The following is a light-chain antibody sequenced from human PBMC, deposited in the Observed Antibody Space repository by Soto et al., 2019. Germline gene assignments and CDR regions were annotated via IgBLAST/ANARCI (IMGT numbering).Light chain of an antibody. CDR3: CSVAGANSWV. CDR2: EAT. V-gene: IGLV2-23*01. J-gene: IGLJ3*02. CDR1: SSDVGTYDL. Sequence: QSVLTQPASVSGSPGQSITISCTGSSSDVGTYDLVSWYQHHPGAAPKLMIYEATRRPSGISNRFSGSKSGNTASLTISGLQAEDEADYYCCSVAGANSWVFGGGTKLTVL.